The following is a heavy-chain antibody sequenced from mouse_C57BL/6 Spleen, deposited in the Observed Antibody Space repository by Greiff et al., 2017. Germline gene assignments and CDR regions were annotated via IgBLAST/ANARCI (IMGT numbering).Heavy chain of an antibody. CDR1: GYTFTEYT. Sequence: QVQLQQSGAELVKPGASVKLSCKASGYTFTEYTIHWVKQRSGQGLEWIGCFYPGSGSIKYNEKFKDKATLTADKSSSTAYMELSRLTSEDSAVYFCARHGGLLYAMDYWGQGTSVTVSS. CDR2: FYPGSGSI. D-gene: IGHD1-1*01. J-gene: IGHJ4*01. CDR3: ARHGGLLYAMDY. V-gene: IGHV1-62-2*01.